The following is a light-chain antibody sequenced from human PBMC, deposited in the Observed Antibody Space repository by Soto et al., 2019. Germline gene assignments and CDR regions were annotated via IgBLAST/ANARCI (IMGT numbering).Light chain of an antibody. Sequence: DIQMTQSPSSLSASVGDRVTITCRASQHIKMYLNWYQQKPGKAPNLLIYSTSKLHNGVPSRFSGGGSGTDLTLTISSLHRDDFGTFVCQQSYTTPTVGQGTKVEVK. CDR3: QQSYTTPT. V-gene: IGKV1-39*01. J-gene: IGKJ1*01. CDR1: QHIKMY. CDR2: STS.